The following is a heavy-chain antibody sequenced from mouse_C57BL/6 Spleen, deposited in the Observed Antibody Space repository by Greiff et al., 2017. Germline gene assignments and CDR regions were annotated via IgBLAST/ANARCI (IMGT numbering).Heavy chain of an antibody. CDR1: GFTFSDYY. CDR2: INYDGSST. J-gene: IGHJ2*01. V-gene: IGHV5-16*01. D-gene: IGHD4-1*01. Sequence: EVMLVESEGGLVQPGSSMKLSCTASGFTFSDYYMAWVRQVPEKGLEWVANINYDGSSTYYLDSLKSRFIISRDNAKNILYLQMSSLKSEDTATYYCARERSWDVGYFDYWGQGTTLTVSS. CDR3: ARERSWDVGYFDY.